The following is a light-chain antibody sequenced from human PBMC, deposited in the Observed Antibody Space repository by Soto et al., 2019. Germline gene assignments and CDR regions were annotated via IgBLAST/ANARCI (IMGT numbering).Light chain of an antibody. CDR2: KAS. CDR1: QSISSW. J-gene: IGKJ2*01. Sequence: DIQMTQSPSTLSASVGDIVTITCRASQSISSWLAWYQQKPGKAPKLLIYKASSLESGVPSRFSGSGSGTEFTLTISSLQPDDFATYYCQQYNSWVTFGQGTKLEIK. V-gene: IGKV1-5*03. CDR3: QQYNSWVT.